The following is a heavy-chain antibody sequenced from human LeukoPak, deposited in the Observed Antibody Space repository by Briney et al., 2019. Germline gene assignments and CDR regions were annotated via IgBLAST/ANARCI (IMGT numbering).Heavy chain of an antibody. CDR2: INHSGSA. CDR3: ARARLERPSRAFDI. Sequence: SETLSLTCAVYGGSFSGYYWSWIRQPPGKGLEWIGEINHSGSANYNPSLKSRVTISVDTSKNQFSLKLYSVTAADTAVYYCARARLERPSRAFDIWGQGTMVTVSS. V-gene: IGHV4-34*01. D-gene: IGHD1-1*01. CDR1: GGSFSGYY. J-gene: IGHJ3*02.